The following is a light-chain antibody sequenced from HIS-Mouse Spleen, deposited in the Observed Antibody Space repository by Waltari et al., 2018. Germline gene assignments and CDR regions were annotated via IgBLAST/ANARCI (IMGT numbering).Light chain of an antibody. CDR2: DVR. V-gene: IGLV2-14*03. J-gene: IGLJ1*01. Sequence: QSALTQPASVSGSPGQSITISCTGTSSDVGGYNYVSWYQQHPGKAPKLMIYDVRNRPSGGSNRFAGSKSGNTASLTISGLQAEDEADYYCSSYTSSSTYVFGTGTKVTVL. CDR3: SSYTSSSTYV. CDR1: SSDVGGYNY.